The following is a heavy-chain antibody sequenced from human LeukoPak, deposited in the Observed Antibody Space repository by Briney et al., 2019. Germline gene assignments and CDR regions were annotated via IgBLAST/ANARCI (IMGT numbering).Heavy chain of an antibody. Sequence: GGSLRLSCAASGFTFSSYGMHWVRQAPGKGLEWVAFIRYDGSNKYYADSVKGRFTISRDNSKNTLYLQMNSLRAEDTAVYYCASVVEVVPAAMPDYWGQGTLVTVSS. J-gene: IGHJ4*02. D-gene: IGHD2-2*01. CDR1: GFTFSSYG. CDR2: IRYDGSNK. V-gene: IGHV3-30*02. CDR3: ASVVEVVPAAMPDY.